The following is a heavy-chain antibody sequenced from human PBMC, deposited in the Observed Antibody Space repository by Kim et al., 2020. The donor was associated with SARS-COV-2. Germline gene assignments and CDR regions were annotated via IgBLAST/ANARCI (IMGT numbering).Heavy chain of an antibody. CDR2: THHSGRT. Sequence: SETLSLTCTVSGDSISSYYWSWIRQPPGKGLEWIGFTHHSGRTNYNPSLNSRLTISVDMSKNQFSLKLTSVTAADTAVYYCARHATTAMGLFDYWGQGSLVTVSS. V-gene: IGHV4-59*08. CDR3: ARHATTAMGLFDY. J-gene: IGHJ4*02. CDR1: GDSISSYY. D-gene: IGHD5-18*01.